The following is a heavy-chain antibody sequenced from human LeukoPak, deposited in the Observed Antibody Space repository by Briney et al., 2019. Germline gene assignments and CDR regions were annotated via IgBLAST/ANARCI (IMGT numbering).Heavy chain of an antibody. D-gene: IGHD6-13*01. CDR2: IYYSGST. CDR1: GGSISSGGYY. J-gene: IGHJ6*02. CDR3: ARDSQQLVPCGHGMDV. Sequence: PSETLSLTCTVSGGSISSGGYYWSWIRQHPGKGLEWIGYIYYSGSTYYNPSLKSRVTISVDTSKNQFSLKLSSVTAADTAVYYCARDSQQLVPCGHGMDVWGQGTTVTVSS. V-gene: IGHV4-31*03.